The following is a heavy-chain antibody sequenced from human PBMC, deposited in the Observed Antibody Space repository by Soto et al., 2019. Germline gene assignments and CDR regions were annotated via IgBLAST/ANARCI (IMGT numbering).Heavy chain of an antibody. V-gene: IGHV4-31*03. J-gene: IGHJ4*02. CDR2: IYYSGST. Sequence: SETLSLTCTVSGGSISSGGYYWSWIRQHPGKGLEWIGYIYYSGSTYYNPSLKSRVTISVDTSKNQFSLKLSSVTAADTAVYYCARVLLYDFWSGYYPDYWGQGTLVTVSS. D-gene: IGHD3-3*01. CDR1: GGSISSGGYY. CDR3: ARVLLYDFWSGYYPDY.